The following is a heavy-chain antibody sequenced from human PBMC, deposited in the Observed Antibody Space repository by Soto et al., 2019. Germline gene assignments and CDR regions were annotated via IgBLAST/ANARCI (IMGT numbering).Heavy chain of an antibody. Sequence: GDSLKISCKGSGYSFTSYWIGWVRQMPGKGLEWMGIIYPGDSDTRYSPSFQGQVTISADKSISTAYLQWSSLKASDTAMYYCASGLDPVQVLVDIWGQGTMVTVSS. CDR3: ASGLDPVQVLVDI. J-gene: IGHJ3*02. V-gene: IGHV5-51*01. D-gene: IGHD1-1*01. CDR1: GYSFTSYW. CDR2: IYPGDSDT.